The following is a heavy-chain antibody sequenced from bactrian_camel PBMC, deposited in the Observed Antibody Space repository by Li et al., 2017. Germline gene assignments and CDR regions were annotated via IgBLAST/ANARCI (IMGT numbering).Heavy chain of an antibody. D-gene: IGHD6*01. V-gene: IGHV3S55*01. CDR3: ASGPAECTQVSGTRY. Sequence: QVQLVESGGGSVQAGGSLRLSCAASGYTYSGYCMGWFRQAPGKEREGVAAIGSDGSTSYADSVKGRFAISQDSANNTLDLEMNSLKPEDTAMYYCASGPAECTQVSGTRYWGQGTQVTVS. CDR2: IGSDGST. J-gene: IGHJ4*01. CDR1: GYTYSGYC.